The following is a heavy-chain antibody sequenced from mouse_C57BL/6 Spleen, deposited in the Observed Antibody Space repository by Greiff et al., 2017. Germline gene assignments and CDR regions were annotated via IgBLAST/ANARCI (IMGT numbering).Heavy chain of an antibody. V-gene: IGHV3-1*01. CDR2: ISYSGST. D-gene: IGHD2-2*01. Sequence: EVKLVESGPGMVKPSQSLSLTCTVTGYSITSGYDWHWIRHFPGNNLEWMGYISYSGSTNYNPSLKSRISITHDTSKNHFFLKLNSVTTEDTATYYCARHGYDGAWFAYWGQGTLVTVSA. J-gene: IGHJ3*01. CDR1: GYSITSGYD. CDR3: ARHGYDGAWFAY.